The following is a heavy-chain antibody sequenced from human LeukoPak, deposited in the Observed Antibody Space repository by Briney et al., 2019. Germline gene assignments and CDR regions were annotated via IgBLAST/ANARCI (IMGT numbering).Heavy chain of an antibody. Sequence: SETLSLTCTVSGGSISSSSYYWGWIRQPPGKGLEWIGSIYYSGSTYYNPSLKSRVTISVDTSKNQFSLKLSSVTAADTAVYYCARAIVVVVAATHFDYWGQGTLVTVSS. CDR1: GGSISSSSYY. CDR3: ARAIVVVVAATHFDY. J-gene: IGHJ4*02. CDR2: IYYSGST. V-gene: IGHV4-39*07. D-gene: IGHD2-15*01.